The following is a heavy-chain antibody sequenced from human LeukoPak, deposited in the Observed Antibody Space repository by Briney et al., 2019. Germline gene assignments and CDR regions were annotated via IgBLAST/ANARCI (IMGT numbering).Heavy chain of an antibody. D-gene: IGHD6-19*01. CDR2: ISPDGSSA. CDR1: EFSFSSYW. Sequence: PGGSLRLSCAASEFSFSSYWMHWVRQAPGKGLVWVSRISPDGSSASYADSGRGRFTISRDNAKNTLYLQMKSLRAEETAVYYCARDPSGWHSMDYWGQGNLVTVSS. V-gene: IGHV3-74*01. CDR3: ARDPSGWHSMDY. J-gene: IGHJ4*02.